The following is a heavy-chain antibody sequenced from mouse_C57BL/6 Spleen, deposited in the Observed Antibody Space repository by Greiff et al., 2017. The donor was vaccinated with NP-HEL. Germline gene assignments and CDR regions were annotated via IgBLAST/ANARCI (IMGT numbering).Heavy chain of an antibody. J-gene: IGHJ1*03. D-gene: IGHD1-1*01. V-gene: IGHV2-5*01. Sequence: VMLVESGPGLVQPSQSLSITCTVSGFSLTSYGVHWVRQSPGKGLEWLGVIWRGGSTDYNAAFMSRLSITKDNSKSQVFFKMNSLQADDTAIYYCAKNGGDYGSSWYFDVWGTGTTVTVSS. CDR2: IWRGGST. CDR3: AKNGGDYGSSWYFDV. CDR1: GFSLTSYG.